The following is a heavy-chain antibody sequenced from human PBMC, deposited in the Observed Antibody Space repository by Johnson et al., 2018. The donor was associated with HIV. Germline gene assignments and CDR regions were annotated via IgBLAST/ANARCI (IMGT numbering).Heavy chain of an antibody. CDR2: ISGSGGST. D-gene: IGHD4-17*01. Sequence: VQLVESGGSVVQPGGSLRLSCAASGFTFSSYAMSWVRQATGKGLEWVSAISGSGGSTYYADSVKGRFTIARDNSKNTLYLQMNSLRAEDTAVYYCAREVAGDYGDSPGAFDIWGQGTMVTVSS. CDR1: GFTFSSYA. CDR3: AREVAGDYGDSPGAFDI. V-gene: IGHV3-23*04. J-gene: IGHJ3*02.